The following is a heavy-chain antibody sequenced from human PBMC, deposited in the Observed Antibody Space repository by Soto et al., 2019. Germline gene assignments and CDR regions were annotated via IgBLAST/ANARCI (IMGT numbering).Heavy chain of an antibody. J-gene: IGHJ4*02. CDR1: GFTFSSYG. V-gene: IGHV3-30*03. D-gene: IGHD1-26*01. CDR2: ITPDGSNK. CDR3: ARDDSGFSGSHYIDYFNY. Sequence: GGSLRLSCAASGFTFSSYGMHWVRQAPGKGLEWVADITPDGSNKDYADSVKGRFTVSRDNSKNTLFLQLDSLSAEDTAVYYCARDDSGFSGSHYIDYFNYWGQGALVTVSS.